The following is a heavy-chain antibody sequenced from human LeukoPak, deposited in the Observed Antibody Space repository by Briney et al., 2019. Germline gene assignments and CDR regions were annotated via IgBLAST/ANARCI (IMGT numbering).Heavy chain of an antibody. J-gene: IGHJ6*02. Sequence: SETLSLTCTVSGGSISSGGYYWSWIRQHPGKGLEWTGYIYYSGSTYDNPSLKSRVTISVDTSKNQFSLKLSSVTAADTAVYFFFKQKTAYDILTGYRPYGMDVWGQGTTVTVSS. D-gene: IGHD3-9*01. V-gene: IGHV4-31*03. CDR3: FKQKTAYDILTGYRPYGMDV. CDR1: GGSISSGGYY. CDR2: IYYSGST.